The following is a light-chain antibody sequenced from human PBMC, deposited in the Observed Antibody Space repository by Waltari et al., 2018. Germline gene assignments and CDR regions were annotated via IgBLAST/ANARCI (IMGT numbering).Light chain of an antibody. V-gene: IGLV2-11*01. CDR3: CSYAGSSWV. CDR2: DVS. J-gene: IGLJ3*02. Sequence: QSALPQPRSVSGSPGQSVTIPCTGTSSDVGGYNYVSWYQQHPGKAPKLMIYDVSKRPSGVPDRFSGSKSGNTASLTISGLQAEDEADYYCCSYAGSSWVFGGGTKLTVL. CDR1: SSDVGGYNY.